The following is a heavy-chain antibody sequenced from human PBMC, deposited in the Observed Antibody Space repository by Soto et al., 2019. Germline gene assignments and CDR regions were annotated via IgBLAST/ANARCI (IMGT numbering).Heavy chain of an antibody. D-gene: IGHD6-19*01. V-gene: IGHV4-34*01. Sequence: QVQLQQWGAGLLKPSETLSLTCAVYGGSFSGYYWSWIRQPPGKGLEWIGEINHSGSTNYNPSLKSRVTISVDTSKNQFSLKLSSVTAADTAVYYCARVGGWPKEGDVDYWGQGTLVTVSS. J-gene: IGHJ4*02. CDR1: GGSFSGYY. CDR2: INHSGST. CDR3: ARVGGWPKEGDVDY.